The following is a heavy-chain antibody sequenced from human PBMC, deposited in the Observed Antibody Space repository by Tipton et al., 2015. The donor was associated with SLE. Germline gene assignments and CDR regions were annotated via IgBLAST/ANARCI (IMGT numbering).Heavy chain of an antibody. V-gene: IGHV4-61*09. CDR1: GGSISSGSYY. J-gene: IGHJ3*01. CDR2: IYTSGST. CDR3: ARGSIFGL. D-gene: IGHD6-6*01. Sequence: TLSLTCTVSGGSISSGSYYWSWIRQPAGKGLEWIGYIYTSGSTNYNPSLKSRVTISVDTSKNQFSLKLSSVTAADTAVYYCARGSIFGLWGQGTMVTVSS.